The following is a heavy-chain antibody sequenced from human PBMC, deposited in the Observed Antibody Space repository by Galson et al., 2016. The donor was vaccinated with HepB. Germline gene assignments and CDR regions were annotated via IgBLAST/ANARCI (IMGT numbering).Heavy chain of an antibody. V-gene: IGHV3-33*01. CDR3: AREAAILLTGQKGGWFDP. J-gene: IGHJ5*01. Sequence: SLRLSCAASGFTFSDYGMHWVRQAPGKGLEWVAVIWHDGSNRYYADSVRGRFTVARDNSKNTVYLQMNRLRAEDTAVYYCAREAAILLTGQKGGWFDPWGQGALVTVS. CDR2: IWHDGSNR. D-gene: IGHD2-2*02. CDR1: GFTFSDYG.